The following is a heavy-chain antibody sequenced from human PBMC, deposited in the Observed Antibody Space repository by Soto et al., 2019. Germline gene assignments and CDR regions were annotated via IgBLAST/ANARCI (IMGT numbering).Heavy chain of an antibody. Sequence: GGSLRLSCVASGFTFSSYAMHWVRQAPGKGLEWVAVISYDGSNKYYADSVKGRFTISRDNSKNTLYLQMNSLRAEDTAVYYCARDLGGSGSYFDYWGQGTLVTVSS. D-gene: IGHD3-10*01. V-gene: IGHV3-30-3*01. CDR3: ARDLGGSGSYFDY. J-gene: IGHJ4*02. CDR1: GFTFSSYA. CDR2: ISYDGSNK.